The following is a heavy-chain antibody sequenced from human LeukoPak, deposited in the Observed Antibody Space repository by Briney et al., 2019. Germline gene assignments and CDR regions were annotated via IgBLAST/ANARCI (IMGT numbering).Heavy chain of an antibody. J-gene: IGHJ4*02. Sequence: SETLSLTCTVSGDSISSYYWSWIRQPPGKGLEWIGYIFDSENSKYNPSLESRVIISVDTSKDQLSLKLTSVTAADTAVYYCARFSSQLLKTGGFDSWGQGTLVTVVS. D-gene: IGHD1-26*01. V-gene: IGHV4-59*01. CDR1: GDSISSYY. CDR3: ARFSSQLLKTGGFDS. CDR2: IFDSENS.